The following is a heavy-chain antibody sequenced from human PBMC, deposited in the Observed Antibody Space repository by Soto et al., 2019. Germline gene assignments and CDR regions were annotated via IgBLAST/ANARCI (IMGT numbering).Heavy chain of an antibody. J-gene: IGHJ6*02. CDR3: ARYGYYYYGLDV. CDR2: INHSGST. CDR1: GGSFSGYY. V-gene: IGHV4-34*01. Sequence: KTSETLSLTCAVYGGSFSGYYWSWIRQPPGKGLEWIGEINHSGSTNYNPSLKSRVTISVDTSKNQFSLKLSSVTAADTAVYYCARYGYYYYGLDVWGQGTTVTVSS. D-gene: IGHD4-17*01.